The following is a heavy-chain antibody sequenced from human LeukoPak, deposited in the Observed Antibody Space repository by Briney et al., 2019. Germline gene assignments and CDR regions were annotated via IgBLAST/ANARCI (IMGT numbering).Heavy chain of an antibody. J-gene: IGHJ4*02. CDR3: ARAAAVTNSWYYFDY. D-gene: IGHD6-13*01. Sequence: SETLCLTCTVSGDSVSTGDHHGSWIRQPPGKGLEWIGYIRYGGSTYYNPSLKSRVIISVDMSKNQFSLSLNSLSAADSAVYYCARAAAVTNSWYYFDYWGQGTLVTVSP. V-gene: IGHV4-30-4*01. CDR1: GDSVSTGDHH. CDR2: IRYGGST.